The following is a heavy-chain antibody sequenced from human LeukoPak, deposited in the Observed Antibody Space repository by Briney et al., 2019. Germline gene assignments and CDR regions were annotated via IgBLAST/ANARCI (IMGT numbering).Heavy chain of an antibody. CDR3: ARSRYDYIWGIDY. J-gene: IGHJ4*02. CDR2: LNSDGSST. D-gene: IGHD3-16*01. Sequence: GGSLRLSCAASGFTFSNYWMHWVRQAPGKGLVWVSRLNSDGSSTNYADSVKGRFTISRDNAKNTLYLQMNSLRDEDTAVFYCARSRYDYIWGIDYWGQGTLVTISS. V-gene: IGHV3-74*01. CDR1: GFTFSNYW.